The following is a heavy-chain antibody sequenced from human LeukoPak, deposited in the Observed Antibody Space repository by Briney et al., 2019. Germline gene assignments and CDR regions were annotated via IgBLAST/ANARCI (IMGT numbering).Heavy chain of an antibody. V-gene: IGHV3-9*01. CDR1: GFTFDDYA. J-gene: IGHJ4*02. CDR2: ISWNSGTI. Sequence: SGGSLRLSCAASGFTFDDYAMHWVRQAPGKGLEWVSGISWNSGTIDYADSVKGRFSISRDNAKNSLYLQMNSLRPEDTALYYCANGRYDSSGSVYWGQGTLVTVSS. CDR3: ANGRYDSSGSVY. D-gene: IGHD3-22*01.